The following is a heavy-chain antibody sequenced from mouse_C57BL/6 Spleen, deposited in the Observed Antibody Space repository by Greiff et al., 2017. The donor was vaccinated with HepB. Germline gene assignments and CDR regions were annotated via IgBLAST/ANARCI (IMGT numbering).Heavy chain of an antibody. D-gene: IGHD1-1*01. CDR3: ARSDGSSYEFAY. CDR1: GYAFTNYL. CDR2: INPGSGGT. J-gene: IGHJ3*01. V-gene: IGHV1-54*01. Sequence: QVQLQQSGAELVRPGTSVKVSCKASGYAFTNYLIEWVKQRPGQGLEWIGVINPGSGGTNYNEKFKGKATLTADKSSSTAYMQLSSLTSEDSAVYCCARSDGSSYEFAYWGQGTLFTVSA.